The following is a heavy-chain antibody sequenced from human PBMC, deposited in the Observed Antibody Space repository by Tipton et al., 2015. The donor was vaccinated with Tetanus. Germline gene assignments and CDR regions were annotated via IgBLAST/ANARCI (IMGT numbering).Heavy chain of an antibody. CDR2: ISYSGST. J-gene: IGHJ4*02. CDR3: ARANYDFPKKGPFDS. D-gene: IGHD3-3*01. Sequence: TLSLTCSVSGGSVNSGTYYWSWIRQPPGKGLEWIGYISYSGSTNSNYSLKSRITISQDTSNNQFSLKLTSVTAADTAVYYCARANYDFPKKGPFDSWGQGTLVIASS. V-gene: IGHV4-61*01. CDR1: GGSVNSGTYY.